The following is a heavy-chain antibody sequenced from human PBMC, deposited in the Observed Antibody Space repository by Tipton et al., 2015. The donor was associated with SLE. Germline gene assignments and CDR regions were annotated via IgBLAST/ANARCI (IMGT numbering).Heavy chain of an antibody. CDR2: IYHSGST. J-gene: IGHJ3*02. Sequence: TLSLTCTVSGGSIRSHYWSWIRQPPGKGLEWIGSIYHSGSTYYNPSLKSRVTISVDTSKNQFSLKLSSVAAADTAVYHCAREMLGRNDAFDIWGQGTMVTVSS. CDR1: GGSIRSHY. CDR3: AREMLGRNDAFDI. D-gene: IGHD1-26*01. V-gene: IGHV4-38-2*02.